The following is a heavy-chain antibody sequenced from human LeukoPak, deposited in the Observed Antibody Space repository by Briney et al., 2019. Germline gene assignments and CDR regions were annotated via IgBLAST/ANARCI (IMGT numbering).Heavy chain of an antibody. J-gene: IGHJ4*02. CDR2: INPSGGST. Sequence: ASVKVSCKTSGCTFTDYYMHWARQAPGQGPEWMGIINPSGGSTSYAQKFQGRVTMTRDKSTSTVYMELKSVRSEDTAVYYCAGAVMMHGEAIPAHWGQGTPVTVSS. D-gene: IGHD3-16*01. V-gene: IGHV1-46*01. CDR1: GCTFTDYY. CDR3: AGAVMMHGEAIPAH.